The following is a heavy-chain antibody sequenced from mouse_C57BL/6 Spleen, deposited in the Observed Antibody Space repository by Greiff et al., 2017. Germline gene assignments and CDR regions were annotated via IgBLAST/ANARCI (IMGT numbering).Heavy chain of an antibody. J-gene: IGHJ4*01. CDR2: ISSGGDYI. Sequence: EVKLVESGEGLVKPGGSLKLSCAASGFTFSSYAMSWVRQTPEKRLEWVAYISSGGDYIYYADTVKGRFTISRDNARNTLYLQMSSLKSDDTAIYYCTRGTYGSSSPQYYYAMDYWGQGTSVTVSS. D-gene: IGHD1-1*01. CDR3: TRGTYGSSSPQYYYAMDY. CDR1: GFTFSSYA. V-gene: IGHV5-9-1*02.